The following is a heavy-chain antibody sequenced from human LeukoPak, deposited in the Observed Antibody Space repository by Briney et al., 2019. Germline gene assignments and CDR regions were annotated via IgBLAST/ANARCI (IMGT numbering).Heavy chain of an antibody. Sequence: TGGSLRLSCAASGFIFRSYWMGWVRQAPGKGLERVASIKQDGSQKYYVDSVKGRFTISRDNARNSLYLQMNSLRDEDTALYYCARNLEAPTLMWDSWGQGTLVTVSS. CDR2: IKQDGSQK. V-gene: IGHV3-7*01. J-gene: IGHJ4*02. CDR3: ARNLEAPTLMWDS. CDR1: GFIFRSYW. D-gene: IGHD2-21*01.